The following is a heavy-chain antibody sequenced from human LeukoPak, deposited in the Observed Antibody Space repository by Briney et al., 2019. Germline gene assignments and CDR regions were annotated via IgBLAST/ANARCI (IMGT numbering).Heavy chain of an antibody. CDR3: ARRAGYLNYYYYYYMDV. Sequence: SETLSLTCTVSGGSISSHYWSWIRQPPGKGLEWIGYIYYSGSTNYNPSLKSRVTISVDTSRNQFSLKLSSVTAADSAVYYCARRAGYLNYYYYYYMDVWGNGTTVTVSS. D-gene: IGHD3-9*01. CDR1: GGSISSHY. J-gene: IGHJ6*03. V-gene: IGHV4-59*11. CDR2: IYYSGST.